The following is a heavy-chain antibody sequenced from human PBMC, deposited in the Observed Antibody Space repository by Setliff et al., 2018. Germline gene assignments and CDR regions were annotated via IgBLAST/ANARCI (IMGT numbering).Heavy chain of an antibody. Sequence: ASVKVSCQASGYTFSDYGISWVRQAPGQGLEWMGWISPHTGNTFYAPQFQGRVIMTTDTSTNTAYMDLRSLRSDDTAVYYCERLVRYCTTTTCQRTSGDDFWGQGTLVTVSS. CDR3: ERLVRYCTTTTCQRTSGDDF. CDR1: GYTFSDYG. J-gene: IGHJ4*02. CDR2: ISPHTGNT. V-gene: IGHV1-18*01. D-gene: IGHD2-2*01.